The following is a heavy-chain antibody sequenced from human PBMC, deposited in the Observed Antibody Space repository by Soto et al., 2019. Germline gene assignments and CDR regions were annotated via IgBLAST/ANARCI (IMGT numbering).Heavy chain of an antibody. CDR2: INAGNGNT. J-gene: IGHJ4*02. CDR1: GYTFTSYA. CDR3: ARVVGIAVDDY. Sequence: QVQLVQSGAEVKKPGVSVKVSCKASGYTFTSYAMHWVRQAPGQRLEWMGWINAGNGNTKYSQKFQDRVTITRDTSASTAYMELSSLRSEDTAVYYCARVVGIAVDDYWVQGTLVTVSS. V-gene: IGHV1-3*01. D-gene: IGHD6-19*01.